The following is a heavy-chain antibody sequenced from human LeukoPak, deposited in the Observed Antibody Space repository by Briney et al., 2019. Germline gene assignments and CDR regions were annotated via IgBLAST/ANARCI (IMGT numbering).Heavy chain of an antibody. CDR2: ISYDGGHK. Sequence: GGSLRLSCAASGFTFSTFAMHWVRQAPGKGLEWVSVISYDGGHKNYADSVKGRFTISRDNSKNTLYLQMNSLRAEDTAVYYCAKMGSASSSSATDYWGQGTLVTVSS. V-gene: IGHV3-30-3*02. J-gene: IGHJ4*02. CDR3: AKMGSASSSSATDY. D-gene: IGHD6-6*01. CDR1: GFTFSTFA.